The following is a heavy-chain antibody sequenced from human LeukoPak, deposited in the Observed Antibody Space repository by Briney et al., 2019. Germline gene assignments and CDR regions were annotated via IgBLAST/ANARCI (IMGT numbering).Heavy chain of an antibody. Sequence: PGGSPRLSCAASGFTFSSYWMSWVRQAPGKGLEWVANIKQDGSGKYYVDSVKGRVTISRDNAKNSLYLQMNSLRAEDTAVYYCASLYGSGSSTDYWGQGTLVTVSS. V-gene: IGHV3-7*01. CDR1: GFTFSSYW. CDR3: ASLYGSGSSTDY. J-gene: IGHJ4*02. D-gene: IGHD3-10*01. CDR2: IKQDGSGK.